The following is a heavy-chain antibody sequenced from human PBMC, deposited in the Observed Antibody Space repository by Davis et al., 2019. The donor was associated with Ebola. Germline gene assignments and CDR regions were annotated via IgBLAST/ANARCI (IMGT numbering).Heavy chain of an antibody. CDR3: ARQGAPYSAPAN. CDR2: ILPGDSDT. V-gene: IGHV5-51*01. CDR1: GYSFTSFW. Sequence: GEFLKISCKASGYSFTSFWIGWVRQPPGQGLEWMGAILPGDSDTRYSPSFQGQVTISANKSITTAYLQWSSLKASDTAMYYCARQGAPYSAPANWGQGTLVTVSS. D-gene: IGHD1-26*01. J-gene: IGHJ4*02.